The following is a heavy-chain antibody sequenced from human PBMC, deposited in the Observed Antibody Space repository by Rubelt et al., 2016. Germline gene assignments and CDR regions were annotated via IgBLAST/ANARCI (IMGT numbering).Heavy chain of an antibody. J-gene: IGHJ4*02. CDR3: ARDMVRGVINRNY. CDR1: GYTFTSYG. CDR2: ISAYNGNT. Sequence: QVQLVQSGAEVKKPGASVKVSCKAYGYTFTSYGISWVRQAPGQGLEWMGWISAYNGNTNWSQKLQGRVTQTHDTSTGAAERERRSLRSDDTAVYYSARDMVRGVINRNYWGQGNLVTVSS. D-gene: IGHD3-10*01. V-gene: IGHV1-18*01.